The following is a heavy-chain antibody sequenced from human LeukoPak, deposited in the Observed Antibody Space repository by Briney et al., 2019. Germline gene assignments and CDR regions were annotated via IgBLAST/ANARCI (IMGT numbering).Heavy chain of an antibody. J-gene: IGHJ4*02. D-gene: IGHD3-10*01. Sequence: ASVKVSCKASGYTFTSYYMHWVRQAPGQGLEWMGIINPSGGSTSYAQKFQGRVTMTRDTSTSTVYMELSSLRSEDTAVYYCAREPYYYGSGSSSPFDYWGQGTLVTVSS. V-gene: IGHV1-46*01. CDR1: GYTFTSYY. CDR2: INPSGGST. CDR3: AREPYYYGSGSSSPFDY.